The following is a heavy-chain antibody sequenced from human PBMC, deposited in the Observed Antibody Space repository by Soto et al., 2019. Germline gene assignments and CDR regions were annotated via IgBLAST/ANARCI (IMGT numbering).Heavy chain of an antibody. J-gene: IGHJ3*02. CDR1: GGSISSINW. V-gene: IGHV4-4*02. CDR2: IYHSGST. D-gene: IGHD2-15*01. CDR3: ARGEGSGGSCYPLDI. Sequence: QVQLQESGPGLVKPSGTLSLTCAVSGGSISSINWWCWVRQPPGKGVEWSGEIYHSGSTNYNPSLRRRVTIPVHKSKNPLSLNLSSVTAADTAVYYCARGEGSGGSCYPLDIWGQGTMVTVSS.